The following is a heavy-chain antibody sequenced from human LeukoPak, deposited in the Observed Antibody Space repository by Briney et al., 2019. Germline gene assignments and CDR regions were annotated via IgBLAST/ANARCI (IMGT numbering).Heavy chain of an antibody. CDR2: ISSSGNTI. J-gene: IGHJ4*02. CDR3: ARDIGGYYDY. CDR1: GFTFNSYE. V-gene: IGHV3-48*03. D-gene: IGHD2-15*01. Sequence: PGGSLRLSCEASGFTFNSYEMTWVRQAPGKGLEWVSYISSSGNTIYNADSVKGRFTISRDNAKNSLYLRMNSLRAEDTAVYYCARDIGGYYDYWGQGTLVTVSS.